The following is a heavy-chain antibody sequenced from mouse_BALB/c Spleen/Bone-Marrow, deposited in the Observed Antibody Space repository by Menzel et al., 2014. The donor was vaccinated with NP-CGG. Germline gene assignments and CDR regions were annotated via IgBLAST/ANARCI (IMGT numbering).Heavy chain of an antibody. Sequence: VKLVESGPGLVAPSQSLSITCTVSGFSLXSYGVHWVRQPPGKGLEWLGVIWAGGSTNYNSALMSRLSISKDNSKSQVFLKMNSLQTDDTAMYYCARESTMITSMDYWGQGTSATVSS. CDR3: ARESTMITSMDY. D-gene: IGHD2-4*01. J-gene: IGHJ4*01. CDR2: IWAGGST. CDR1: GFSLXSYG. V-gene: IGHV2-9*02.